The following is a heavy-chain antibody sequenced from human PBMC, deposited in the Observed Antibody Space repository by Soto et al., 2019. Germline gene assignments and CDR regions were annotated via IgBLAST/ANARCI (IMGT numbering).Heavy chain of an antibody. CDR1: GGSINKYY. Sequence: SETLSLTCTVSGGSINKYYWSWIRQPPGKGLEWIGYMFYSGSTNYNPSLKSRVTISVDTPKNQFSLKLNSVTAADTAVYYCARTLRATGPSDYWGQGTLVTVSS. CDR3: ARTLRATGPSDY. CDR2: MFYSGST. D-gene: IGHD6-13*01. J-gene: IGHJ4*02. V-gene: IGHV4-59*01.